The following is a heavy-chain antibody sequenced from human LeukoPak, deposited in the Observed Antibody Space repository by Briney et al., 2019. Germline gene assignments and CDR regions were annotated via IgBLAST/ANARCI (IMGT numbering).Heavy chain of an antibody. CDR2: INPNSGGT. Sequence: ASVKVSCKASGYTFTGYYMHWVRQAPGQGLEWMGWINPNSGGTNYAQKFQGRVTMTRDTSISTAYMELSRLRSDDTAVYYCARDFGWQLVRGDCWGQGTLVTVSS. CDR3: ARDFGWQLVRGDC. J-gene: IGHJ4*02. CDR1: GYTFTGYY. D-gene: IGHD6-13*01. V-gene: IGHV1-2*02.